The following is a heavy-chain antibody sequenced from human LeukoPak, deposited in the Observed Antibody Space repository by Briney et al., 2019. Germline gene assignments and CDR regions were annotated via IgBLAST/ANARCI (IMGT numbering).Heavy chain of an antibody. Sequence: ASVKVSCKASGYTFTSYDISWVRQAPGQGLEWMGWISVYNGHTNYAQKLQGRVTMTTDTSTSTAYMELRSLRSDDTAVYYRASGNRDYFDYWGQGTLVTVSS. J-gene: IGHJ4*02. CDR3: ASGNRDYFDY. CDR1: GYTFTSYD. CDR2: ISVYNGHT. D-gene: IGHD4-23*01. V-gene: IGHV1-18*01.